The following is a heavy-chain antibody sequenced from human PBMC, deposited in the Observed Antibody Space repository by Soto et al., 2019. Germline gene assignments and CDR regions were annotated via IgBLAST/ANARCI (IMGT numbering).Heavy chain of an antibody. CDR3: SRGRDNPTDY. V-gene: IGHV3-21*01. Sequence: EVQLVESGGGLVKPGGSLRLSCAASGFTFSSYTIHWVRQAPGKGLEWVSSISSGGSDVYYADSVKGRFTISRDNAKNSLYLQMNSQRAEDAAVYYCSRGRDNPTDYWGQGTLVTVSS. CDR1: GFTFSSYT. CDR2: ISSGGSDV. D-gene: IGHD1-1*01. J-gene: IGHJ4*02.